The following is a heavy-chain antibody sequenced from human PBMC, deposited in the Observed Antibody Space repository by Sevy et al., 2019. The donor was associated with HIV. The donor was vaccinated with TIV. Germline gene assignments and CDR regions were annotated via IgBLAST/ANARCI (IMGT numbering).Heavy chain of an antibody. J-gene: IGHJ4*02. D-gene: IGHD3-16*01. V-gene: IGHV3-30*18. CDR3: AKGQGYDYIWGNERSEYYFDY. CDR2: ISHDGSYQ. Sequence: GGSLRLSCAASRFTFSTYDIHWVRQAPGKGLEWVAVISHDGSYQYYTDSVKGRFTISRDDSKNKAYLQMKSLRADDSGVYYLAKGQGYDYIWGNERSEYYFDYWGQGTLVTVSS. CDR1: RFTFSTYD.